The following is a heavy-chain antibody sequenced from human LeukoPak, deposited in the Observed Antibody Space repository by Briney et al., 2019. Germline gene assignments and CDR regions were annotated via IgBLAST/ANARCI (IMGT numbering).Heavy chain of an antibody. CDR1: GGSISSSSYY. D-gene: IGHD6-13*01. CDR3: ARDNQGYSSSWSALEFYYFDY. CDR2: IYYSGST. V-gene: IGHV4-39*07. J-gene: IGHJ4*02. Sequence: PSETLSLTCTVSGGSISSSSYYWGWIRQPPGKGLEWIGSIYYSGSTYYNPSLKSRVTISVDTSKNQFSLKLSSVTAADTAVYYCARDNQGYSSSWSALEFYYFDYWGQGTLVTVSS.